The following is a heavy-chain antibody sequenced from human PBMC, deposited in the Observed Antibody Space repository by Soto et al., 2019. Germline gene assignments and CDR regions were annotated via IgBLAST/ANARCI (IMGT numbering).Heavy chain of an antibody. Sequence: EVQLVESGGGLVKPGGSLRLSCAASGFTFSSYSMNWVRQAPGKGLEWVSSISSSSSYIYYADSVKGRFTIYRDNAKNSLYLRMNSLRAEDTAVYYCARDGDSGPPGYYYYYYGMDVWGQGTTVTVSS. J-gene: IGHJ6*02. V-gene: IGHV3-21*01. CDR2: ISSSSSYI. D-gene: IGHD5-12*01. CDR1: GFTFSSYS. CDR3: ARDGDSGPPGYYYYYYGMDV.